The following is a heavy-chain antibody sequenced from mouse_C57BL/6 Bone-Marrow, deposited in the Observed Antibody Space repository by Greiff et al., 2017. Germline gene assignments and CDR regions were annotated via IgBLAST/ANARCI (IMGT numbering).Heavy chain of an antibody. CDR2: LSSGSSTI. J-gene: IGHJ4*01. Sequence: VQLKESGGGLVKPGGSLKLSCAASGFTFSDYGMHWVRQAPEKGLEWVAYLSSGSSTIYYADTVKGRFTISRDNAKNTLFLQMTSLRSEDTAMYYCAREITTIMDYWGQGTSVTVSS. CDR1: GFTFSDYG. V-gene: IGHV5-17*01. D-gene: IGHD2-4*01. CDR3: AREITTIMDY.